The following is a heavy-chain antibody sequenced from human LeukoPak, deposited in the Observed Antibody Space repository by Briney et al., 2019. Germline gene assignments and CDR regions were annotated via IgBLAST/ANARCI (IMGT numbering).Heavy chain of an antibody. CDR2: IYHSGRT. Sequence: SETLSLTCTVSVDSISSGYYWGWIRQPPGKGLEWIGSIYHSGRTFYNPSLKSRVTISVDTSKNQFSLKLSSVTAADTAVYYCARDRLQLQSWGQGTLVTVSS. CDR1: VDSISSGYY. J-gene: IGHJ5*02. V-gene: IGHV4-38-2*02. D-gene: IGHD1-1*01. CDR3: ARDRLQLQS.